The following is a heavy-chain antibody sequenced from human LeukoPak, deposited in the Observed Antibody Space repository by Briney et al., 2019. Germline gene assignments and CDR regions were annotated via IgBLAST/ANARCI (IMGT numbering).Heavy chain of an antibody. D-gene: IGHD3-10*01. J-gene: IGHJ4*02. CDR2: IRYDGSNK. Sequence: GGSLRLSCAASGFTFSSYGMHWVRQAVGKGLEWVAFIRYDGSNKYYADSVKGRFTISRDNSKNTLYLQMNSLRAEDTAVYYCAKERRYYYGSGSYFSDWGQGTLVTVSS. V-gene: IGHV3-30*02. CDR1: GFTFSSYG. CDR3: AKERRYYYGSGSYFSD.